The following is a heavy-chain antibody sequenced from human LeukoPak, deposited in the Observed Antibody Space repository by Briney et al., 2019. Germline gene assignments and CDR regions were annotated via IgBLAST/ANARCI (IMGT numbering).Heavy chain of an antibody. Sequence: ASVKVSCKASGYTFTSYGISWVRQAPGQGLEWMGWISAYNGNTNYAQKLQGRVTMTTDTSTSTAYMELRSLRSDDTAVYYCARDRYCSGGSFTCAFDIWGQGTMVTVSS. D-gene: IGHD2-15*01. V-gene: IGHV1-18*01. CDR3: ARDRYCSGGSFTCAFDI. CDR2: ISAYNGNT. J-gene: IGHJ3*02. CDR1: GYTFTSYG.